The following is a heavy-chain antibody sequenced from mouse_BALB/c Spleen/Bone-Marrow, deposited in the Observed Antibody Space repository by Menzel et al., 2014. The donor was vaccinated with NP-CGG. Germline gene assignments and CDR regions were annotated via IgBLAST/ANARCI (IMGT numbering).Heavy chain of an antibody. CDR3: TTRARSDFDY. V-gene: IGHV1-5*01. Sequence: EVQRVESGTVLARPGAAVKMSCKASGYTFSNYWMHWVKQRPGQGLEWIGTIYPGNSDTTYNQKFKGKAKLTAVTSTSTAYMELSSLTNEDSAVYYCTTRARSDFDYWGQGTTLTVSS. CDR2: IYPGNSDT. J-gene: IGHJ2*01. CDR1: GYTFSNYW.